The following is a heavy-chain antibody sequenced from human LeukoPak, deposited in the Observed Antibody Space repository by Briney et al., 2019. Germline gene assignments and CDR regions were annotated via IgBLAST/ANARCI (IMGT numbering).Heavy chain of an antibody. Sequence: GGSLRLSCAASGFTFSSYSINWVRQAPGKGLEWVSSISSSSSYIYYADSVKGRFTISRDNAKNSLSLQMHSLRAEDTAVYYCARTIRDYGLTYFDYWGRGTLVTVSS. J-gene: IGHJ4*02. CDR3: ARTIRDYGLTYFDY. D-gene: IGHD4-17*01. CDR1: GFTFSSYS. V-gene: IGHV3-21*01. CDR2: ISSSSSYI.